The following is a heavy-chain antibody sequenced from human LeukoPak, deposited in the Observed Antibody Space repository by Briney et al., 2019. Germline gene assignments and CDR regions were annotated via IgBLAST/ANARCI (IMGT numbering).Heavy chain of an antibody. V-gene: IGHV3-74*03. CDR2: INKDATIT. J-gene: IGHJ3*02. CDR3: ARSGIGRAFDI. D-gene: IGHD3-10*01. CDR1: GFTFSSFW. Sequence: GGSLRLSCAASGFTFSSFWMHWVRQGPGKGLEWVSRINKDATITTYADSVKGRFTVSRDNVKNMVYLDMNGLRGDDTAVYYCARSGIGRAFDIWGQGATVTVSS.